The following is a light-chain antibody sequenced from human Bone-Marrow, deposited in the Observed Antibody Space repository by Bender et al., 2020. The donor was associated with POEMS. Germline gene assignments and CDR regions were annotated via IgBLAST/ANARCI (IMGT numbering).Light chain of an antibody. J-gene: IGLJ1*01. Sequence: QSALTQPASVSGSPGQSITISCTGTSSDVGSYNLVSWYQRHPGKAPKLMIYEGSKRPSGVANRFSGSKSGNTASLTISGLQAEDEADYYCSSFSSTSPYVFGPGTRVSVL. V-gene: IGLV2-14*02. CDR2: EGS. CDR1: SSDVGSYNL. CDR3: SSFSSTSPYV.